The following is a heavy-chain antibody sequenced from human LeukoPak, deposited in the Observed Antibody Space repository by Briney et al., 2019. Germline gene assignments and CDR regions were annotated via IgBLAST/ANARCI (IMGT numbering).Heavy chain of an antibody. V-gene: IGHV3-23*01. Sequence: GGSLRLSCAASGFNFRSNGMSWVRQAPGKGLERVSTISGIGTTSSYAESAKGRFTISRDNSDNMLFLQMNSLRVEDSAIYYCVRLRSADYWGQGTLVTVSS. CDR1: GFNFRSNG. J-gene: IGHJ4*02. CDR2: ISGIGTTS. CDR3: VRLRSADY.